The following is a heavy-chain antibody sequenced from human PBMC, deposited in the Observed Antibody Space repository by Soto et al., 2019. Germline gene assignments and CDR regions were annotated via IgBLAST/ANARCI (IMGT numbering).Heavy chain of an antibody. V-gene: IGHV1-69*08. D-gene: IGHD1-26*01. CDR3: ASGKTQMTQDRMGFYYYMDV. CDR1: GDTFNDRT. J-gene: IGHJ6*03. Sequence: QVQLVQSGAEVKKPGSSVKISCTASGDTFNDRTCPWVRRAPGQGLEWMGRVIPLLDASNYAEKFQDRVTITADKSTNTAYMELSGLKSEDSAIYYCASGKTQMTQDRMGFYYYMDVWGKGTTVTVSS. CDR2: VIPLLDAS.